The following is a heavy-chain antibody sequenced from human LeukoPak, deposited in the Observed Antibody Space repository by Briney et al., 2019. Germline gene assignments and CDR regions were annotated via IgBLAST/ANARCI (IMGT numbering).Heavy chain of an antibody. D-gene: IGHD6-19*01. CDR3: ARAWLVSDYYYYGMDV. Sequence: GASVKVSCKASGGTFSSYAISWVRAAPGQGLEWMGGIIPIFGTANYAQKFQGRVTITADESTSTAYMELSSLRSEDTAVYYCARAWLVSDYYYYGMDVWGQGTTVTVSS. J-gene: IGHJ6*02. CDR1: GGTFSSYA. CDR2: IIPIFGTA. V-gene: IGHV1-69*13.